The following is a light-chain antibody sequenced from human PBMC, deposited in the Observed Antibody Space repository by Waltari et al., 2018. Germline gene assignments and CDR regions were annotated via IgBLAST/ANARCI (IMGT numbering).Light chain of an antibody. CDR1: QSVSYSPDNKNY. Sequence: DVVMTQSPDSLAGSLGERATINCKSTQSVSYSPDNKNYLAWFQQKPGQPPKLLIYWASTRESGVPDRFTGSGSGTDFTLTINSLQAEDVAVYYCQQYYIAPWTFGQGSKVEIK. J-gene: IGKJ1*01. CDR3: QQYYIAPWT. V-gene: IGKV4-1*01. CDR2: WAS.